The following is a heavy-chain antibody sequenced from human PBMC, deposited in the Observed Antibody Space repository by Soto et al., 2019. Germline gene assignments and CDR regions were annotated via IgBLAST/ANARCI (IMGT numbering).Heavy chain of an antibody. Sequence: ASVKVSCKAFGYTFTSYAIHWVRQAPGQRLEWMGWINAGNGNTKYSQKFQGRVTITRDTSASTAYMELTSLRSEDTAVYYCARDPAHSKSDYLGQGNPITVSS. D-gene: IGHD4-4*01. CDR1: GYTFTSYA. V-gene: IGHV1-3*01. J-gene: IGHJ4*02. CDR2: INAGNGNT. CDR3: ARDPAHSKSDY.